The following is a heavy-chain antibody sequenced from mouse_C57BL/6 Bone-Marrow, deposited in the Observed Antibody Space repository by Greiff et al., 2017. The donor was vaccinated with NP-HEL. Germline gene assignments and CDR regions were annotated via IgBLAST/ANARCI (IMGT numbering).Heavy chain of an antibody. D-gene: IGHD4-1*01. V-gene: IGHV2-2*01. CDR2: IWRGGST. CDR1: GFSLTSYG. CDR3: ARTLGLDY. Sequence: QVQLKQSGPGLVQPSQSLSITCTVSGFSLTSYGVHWVRQSPGKGLEWLGVIWRGGSTDYNAAFISRLSISKDNSKSQVFFKMNSLQADDTAIYYCARTLGLDYWGQGTTLTVSS. J-gene: IGHJ2*01.